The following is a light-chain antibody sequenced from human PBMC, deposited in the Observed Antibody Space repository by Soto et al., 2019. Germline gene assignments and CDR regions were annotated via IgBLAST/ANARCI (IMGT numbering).Light chain of an antibody. V-gene: IGKV1-5*03. J-gene: IGKJ4*01. CDR2: KAS. Sequence: DIQMTQSPSTLSASVGDRVTITCRASQHITTWLAWYQQKPGKAPKLLIQKASSLQSGVPSRFSGSGSGTDFALTITSLQAEDFATYYCQQLRMYPSTFGGGTKVDIK. CDR1: QHITTW. CDR3: QQLRMYPST.